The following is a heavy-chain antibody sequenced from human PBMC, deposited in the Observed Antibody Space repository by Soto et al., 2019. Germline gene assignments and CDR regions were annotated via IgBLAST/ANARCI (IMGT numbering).Heavy chain of an antibody. J-gene: IGHJ1*01. CDR1: GYTFTSYD. D-gene: IGHD6-19*01. Sequence: QVQLVQSGAEVKKPGASVKVSCKASGYTFTSYDINWVRQDTGQGLEWMGWMNPNSGNTGYAQKFQGRVTMTRNTSISTAYMGLRSLRSDDTAVYYCARGNEWLGALEHWGQGTLVTVSS. V-gene: IGHV1-8*01. CDR2: MNPNSGNT. CDR3: ARGNEWLGALEH.